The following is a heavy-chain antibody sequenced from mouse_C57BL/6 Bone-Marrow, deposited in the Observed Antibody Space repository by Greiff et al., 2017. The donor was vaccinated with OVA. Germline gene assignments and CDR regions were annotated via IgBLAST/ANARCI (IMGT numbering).Heavy chain of an antibody. Sequence: VQLQQPGAELVKPGASVKLSCKASGYTFTSYWMHWVKQRPGRGLEWIGRIDPNSGGTKYNEKFKSKATLTVDKPSSTAYIQLSSLTSEDSAVDYCARNYYGNYKAMDYWGQGTTLTVSS. CDR2: IDPNSGGT. D-gene: IGHD2-1*01. CDR3: ARNYYGNYKAMDY. J-gene: IGHJ4*01. CDR1: GYTFTSYW. V-gene: IGHV1-72*01.